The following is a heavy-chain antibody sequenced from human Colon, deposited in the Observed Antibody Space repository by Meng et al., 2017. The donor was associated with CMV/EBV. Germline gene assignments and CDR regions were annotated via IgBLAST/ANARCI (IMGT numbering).Heavy chain of an antibody. CDR1: GFIFNDDA. Sequence: EVHVWESGGGFEQPGGSLTRSCAAPGFIFNDDAISWVRQAPGKGLEWVAGSTSTTTYLADSVKGRFTVSRDNSRNTVHLQMNSLRTEDTALFYCAKERGWGAEYFHHWGQGTLVTVSS. J-gene: IGHJ1*01. V-gene: IGHV3-23*01. D-gene: IGHD3-16*01. CDR2: STSTTT. CDR3: AKERGWGAEYFHH.